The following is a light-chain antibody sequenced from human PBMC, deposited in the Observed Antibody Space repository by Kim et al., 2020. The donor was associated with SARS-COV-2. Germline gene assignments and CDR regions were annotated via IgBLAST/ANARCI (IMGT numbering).Light chain of an antibody. Sequence: SSELTQDPAVSVALGQTVRLTCQGDSLRNYHATWYQQRPGQAPVLVLFGKYNRPSGIPDRFSGSVSGNTASLTITGAQAEDEADYYCNSRDSSGDHVVFGGGTKLTVL. CDR1: SLRNYH. J-gene: IGLJ3*02. CDR3: NSRDSSGDHVV. CDR2: GKY. V-gene: IGLV3-19*01.